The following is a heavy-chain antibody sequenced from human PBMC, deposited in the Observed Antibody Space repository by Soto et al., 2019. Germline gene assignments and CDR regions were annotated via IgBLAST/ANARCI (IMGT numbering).Heavy chain of an antibody. V-gene: IGHV3-7*01. CDR2: IKQDGSEK. Sequence: EVHLVESGGGLVQPGGSLRLSCAASGFTFNSYWMSWVSQAPGKGLEWVANIKQDGSEKYCVDSVEGRFTISRDNAKNTLYLQMNSLRAEDTAVYYCAREQLGTAWYYNYFDYWGQGALVTVSS. D-gene: IGHD6-19*01. CDR3: AREQLGTAWYYNYFDY. CDR1: GFTFNSYW. J-gene: IGHJ4*02.